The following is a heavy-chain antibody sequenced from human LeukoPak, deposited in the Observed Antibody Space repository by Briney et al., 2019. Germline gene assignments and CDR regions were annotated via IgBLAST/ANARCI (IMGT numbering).Heavy chain of an antibody. CDR3: ARGLWRDAFDI. CDR2: IYYSGST. CDR1: GGSISSYY. J-gene: IGHJ3*02. V-gene: IGHV4-59*01. Sequence: SETLSLTCTVSGGSISSYYWSWIRQPPGKGLGWIGYIYYSGSTNYNPSLKSRVTISVDTSKNQFSLKLSSVTAADTAVYYCARGLWRDAFDIWGQGTMVTVSS. D-gene: IGHD2-21*01.